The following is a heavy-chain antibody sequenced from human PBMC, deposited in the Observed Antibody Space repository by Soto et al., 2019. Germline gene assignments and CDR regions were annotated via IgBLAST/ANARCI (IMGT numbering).Heavy chain of an antibody. CDR3: AREDYDFWSGYRGYYYGMDV. V-gene: IGHV1-69*13. D-gene: IGHD3-3*01. J-gene: IGHJ6*02. CDR1: GGTFSSYA. Sequence: GASVKVSCKASGGTFSSYAISWVRQAPGQGLEWMGGIIPIFGTANYAQKFQGRVTITADESTSTAYMELSSLRSDDTAVYYCAREDYDFWSGYRGYYYGMDVWGQGTTVTVSS. CDR2: IIPIFGTA.